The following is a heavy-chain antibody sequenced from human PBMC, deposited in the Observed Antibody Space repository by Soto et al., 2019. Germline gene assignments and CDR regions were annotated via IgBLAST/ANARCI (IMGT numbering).Heavy chain of an antibody. CDR1: GGTFSSNP. CDR2: IIPRFATP. Sequence: QVQLMQSGAEVRKPGSSVTVSCKASGGTFSSNPISWVRQAPGQGLEWMGGIIPRFATPHYARRFLDRVTLTADRSTNTAYMELTGLTSEDTAIYYCARDISAVKRFESFKYYRMDVWGQGTTVTVS. CDR3: ARDISAVKRFESFKYYRMDV. J-gene: IGHJ6*02. D-gene: IGHD3-9*01. V-gene: IGHV1-69*06.